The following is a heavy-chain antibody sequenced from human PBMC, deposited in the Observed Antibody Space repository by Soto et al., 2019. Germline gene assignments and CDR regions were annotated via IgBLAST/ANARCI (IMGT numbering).Heavy chain of an antibody. CDR1: GIPVSSNY. J-gene: IGHJ6*02. V-gene: IGHV3-53*04. CDR2: LHSGGDT. Sequence: EVQLVESGGGLVQPGGSLRLSCAASGIPVSSNYMTWVRQAPGKGLEWVSVLHSGGDTYYANSVNGRFTISRHDSTNTLFLQMNHLTAEGTAVYYCARDGPYYYASRMDGWGQGTTVTVSS. D-gene: IGHD3-10*01. CDR3: ARDGPYYYASRMDG.